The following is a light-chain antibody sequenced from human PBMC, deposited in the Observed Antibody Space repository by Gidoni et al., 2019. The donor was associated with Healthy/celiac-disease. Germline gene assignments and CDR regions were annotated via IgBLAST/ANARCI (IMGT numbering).Light chain of an antibody. CDR1: QSVSSSY. Sequence: EIVLTQSPVTLSLFPGERATLSCRASQSVSSSYLAWYQQKPGQAPRLLIYGASSRATGIPDRFSGSGSGTDFTLTISRLEPEDFAVYYCQQYGSSPPYTFGQGTKLEIK. CDR3: QQYGSSPPYT. CDR2: GAS. V-gene: IGKV3-20*01. J-gene: IGKJ2*01.